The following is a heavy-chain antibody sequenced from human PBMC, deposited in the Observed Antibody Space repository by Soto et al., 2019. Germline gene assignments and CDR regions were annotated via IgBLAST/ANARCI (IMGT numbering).Heavy chain of an antibody. D-gene: IGHD4-17*01. J-gene: IGHJ5*02. V-gene: IGHV4-39*01. Sequence: QLQLQESGPGLVKPSETLSLTCTVSGGSISSSSYYWGWIRQPPGKGLEWIGSIYYSGSTYYNPSRNSRSTISVDTSTHQFSLKLSSVTAADTAVYYCARHGGYGDCSTLVWFDPWGQGTLVTVSS. CDR3: ARHGGYGDCSTLVWFDP. CDR2: IYYSGST. CDR1: GGSISSSSYY.